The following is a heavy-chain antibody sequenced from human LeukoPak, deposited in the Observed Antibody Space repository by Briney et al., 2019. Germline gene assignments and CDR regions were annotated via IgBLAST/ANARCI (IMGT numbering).Heavy chain of an antibody. CDR1: GFTFSKYW. V-gene: IGHV3-7*01. D-gene: IGHD3-9*01. CDR3: ARVPGILTGYYTNYYMDV. Sequence: AGSLRLSCAASGFTFSKYWMSWVRQAPGKGLEWVAKIKQDGSEKDYVASVKGRFTISRDNAKNSLYLQMNSLRAEDTAVYYCARVPGILTGYYTNYYMDVWGKGTTVTISS. J-gene: IGHJ6*03. CDR2: IKQDGSEK.